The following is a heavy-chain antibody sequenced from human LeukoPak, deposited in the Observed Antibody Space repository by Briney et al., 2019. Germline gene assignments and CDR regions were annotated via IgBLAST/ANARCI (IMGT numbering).Heavy chain of an antibody. J-gene: IGHJ4*02. CDR2: IRSRPSTI. CDR1: GFTFTSYS. Sequence: GGSLRLSCAASGFTFTSYSMNWVRQAPGKGLEWVSYIRSRPSTIYYADSVKGRFTISRDDAKNSLYLQMNSLRAEDTAIYYCVRDHHWGFDSWGQGTQVAVSS. CDR3: VRDHHWGFDS. D-gene: IGHD7-27*01. V-gene: IGHV3-48*01.